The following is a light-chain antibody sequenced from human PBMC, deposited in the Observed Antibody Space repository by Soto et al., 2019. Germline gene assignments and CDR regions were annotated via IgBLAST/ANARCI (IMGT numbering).Light chain of an antibody. CDR3: QQYNANWT. Sequence: DIQMTQSPSTLSASVGDRVTITCRASQSISSWLAWHQQKPGKAPRLLIYKASNLESGVASRFSGSGSGTEFTLTITSLQPVDSAIYYCQQYNANWTFGQGTKV. CDR2: KAS. J-gene: IGKJ1*01. V-gene: IGKV1-5*03. CDR1: QSISSW.